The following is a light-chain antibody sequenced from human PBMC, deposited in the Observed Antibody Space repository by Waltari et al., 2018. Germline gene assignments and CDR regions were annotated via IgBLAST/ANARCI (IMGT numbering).Light chain of an antibody. CDR1: SPHIEPTYF. J-gene: IGLJ3*02. CDR3: QSYDSSLRAVV. Sequence: QSVLTQPPSVSGAPGQRVTISCTGGSPHIEPTYFVHWYQQLPGTAPKLLTSANDSRPSGVPDRFSGSKSGTSAALAITGLQAEDEADYYCQSYDSSLRAVVFGGGTKLTVL. V-gene: IGLV1-40*01. CDR2: AND.